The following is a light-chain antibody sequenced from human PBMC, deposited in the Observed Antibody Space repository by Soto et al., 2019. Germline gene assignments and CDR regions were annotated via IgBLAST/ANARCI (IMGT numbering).Light chain of an antibody. V-gene: IGKV1-39*01. J-gene: IGKJ3*01. Sequence: DIQMTQSPSSLSASVGDRVTVTCRASQSISTYLYWYQQKPGKAPKLLIYAASSLETVDPAKLSGRGSRTTITLTISSLQPEDFATYFCQQSFTTPYTFGPGTKVDIK. CDR1: QSISTY. CDR2: AAS. CDR3: QQSFTTPYT.